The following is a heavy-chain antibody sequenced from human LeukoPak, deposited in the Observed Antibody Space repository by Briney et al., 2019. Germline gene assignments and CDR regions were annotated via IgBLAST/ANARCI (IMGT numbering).Heavy chain of an antibody. Sequence: PSETLSLTCTVSGYSISSGYYWGWIRQPPGKGLDWIGTIYHSGSTYYNPSLKSRVTISVDKSKNQFSLKLSSVTAADTAVYYCAIRRPAKDAFDIWGQGTMVTVSS. J-gene: IGHJ3*02. CDR3: AIRRPAKDAFDI. CDR2: IYHSGST. V-gene: IGHV4-38-2*02. CDR1: GYSISSGYY.